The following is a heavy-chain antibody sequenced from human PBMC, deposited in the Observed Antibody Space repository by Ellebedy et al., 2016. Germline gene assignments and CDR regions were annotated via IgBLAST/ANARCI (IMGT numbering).Heavy chain of an antibody. J-gene: IGHJ4*02. Sequence: ASVKVSCKASGYTFNNYYLHWVRLAPGQGLEWLGGLTPLFATPSYPQKFQGRVTITADESTSTTYMELSSLRFEDTALYYWARDGTSDHDSGDYLRPPLEYWGQGTLVTVSS. CDR1: GYTFNNYY. D-gene: IGHD4-17*01. CDR2: LTPLFATP. CDR3: ARDGTSDHDSGDYLRPPLEY. V-gene: IGHV1-69*13.